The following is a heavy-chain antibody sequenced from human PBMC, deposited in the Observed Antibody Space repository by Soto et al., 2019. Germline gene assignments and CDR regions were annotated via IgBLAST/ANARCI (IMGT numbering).Heavy chain of an antibody. J-gene: IGHJ4*02. V-gene: IGHV4-59*01. CDR1: GGSISIYY. D-gene: IGHD3-3*01. Sequence: SDTLSLTCTVSGGSISIYYWSWIRQPPGKGLEWIGYIYYSGSTNYNPSLKSRVTISVDTSKNQFSLKLSSVTAADTAVYYCARGIALWWSGYYYFDYWGQGTLVTVSS. CDR3: ARGIALWWSGYYYFDY. CDR2: IYYSGST.